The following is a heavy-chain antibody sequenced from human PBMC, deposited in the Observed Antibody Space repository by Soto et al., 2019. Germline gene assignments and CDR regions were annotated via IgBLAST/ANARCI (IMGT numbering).Heavy chain of an antibody. CDR1: GYTLTDYY. CDR3: AIGTVLRGVSAATHDC. D-gene: IGHD3-10*01. CDR2: INPNSGDT. V-gene: IGHV1-2*02. Sequence: QVQLMQSGAEVKKPGASVKVSCKASGYTLTDYYMHWVRQAPGQGLEWMGWINPNSGDTTYAQKFQGRVTMTRDTSISKANKELSRLESDDTAVYYCAIGTVLRGVSAATHDCWGQGTLVTVSS. J-gene: IGHJ4*02.